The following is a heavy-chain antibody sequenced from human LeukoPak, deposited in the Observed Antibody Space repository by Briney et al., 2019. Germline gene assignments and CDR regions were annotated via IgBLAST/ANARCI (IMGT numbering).Heavy chain of an antibody. CDR3: GAYYYDSSGYSDY. Sequence: SETLSLTCTVSGGSISSSSYYWGWIRQPPGKGLEWIGSIYYSGSTYYNPSLKSRVTISVDTSKNQFSLKLSSVTAADTAVDYCGAYYYDSSGYSDYWGQGTLVTVSS. V-gene: IGHV4-39*01. CDR2: IYYSGST. J-gene: IGHJ4*02. CDR1: GGSISSSSYY. D-gene: IGHD3-22*01.